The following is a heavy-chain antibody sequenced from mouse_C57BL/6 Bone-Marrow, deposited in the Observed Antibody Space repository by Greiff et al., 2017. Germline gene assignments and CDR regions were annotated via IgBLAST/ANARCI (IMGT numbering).Heavy chain of an antibody. J-gene: IGHJ3*01. D-gene: IGHD1-1*01. CDR2: IDPEDGET. CDR1: GFNIKDYY. V-gene: IGHV14-2*01. CDR3: ARWRYYGSSSWFAD. Sequence: VQLQQSGAELVKPGASVKLSCTASGFNIKDYYMHWVKQRTEQGLEWIGRIDPEDGETKYDSKFQGKATITADTSANTDYLQLSSLTSEDTAVYYCARWRYYGSSSWFADWGQGTLVTVSA.